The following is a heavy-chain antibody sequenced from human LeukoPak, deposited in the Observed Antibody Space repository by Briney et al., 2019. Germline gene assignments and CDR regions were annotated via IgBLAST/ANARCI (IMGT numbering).Heavy chain of an antibody. CDR3: AKDRVGSSWLFDY. V-gene: IGHV3-21*04. CDR1: GFTFSSYS. CDR2: ISSSSSNI. Sequence: GGSLRLSCAASGFTFSSYSMNWVRQAPGKGLEWVSSISSSSSNIYYADSVKGRFTISRDNSKNTLYLQMNSLRAEDTAVYYCAKDRVGSSWLFDYWGQGTLVTVSS. J-gene: IGHJ4*02. D-gene: IGHD6-13*01.